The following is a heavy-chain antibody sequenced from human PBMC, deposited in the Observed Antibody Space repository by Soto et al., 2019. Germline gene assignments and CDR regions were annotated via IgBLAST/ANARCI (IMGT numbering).Heavy chain of an antibody. CDR3: ARDGHGMDV. Sequence: SETLSLTCAVYGGSFSGYYWSWIRQPPGKGLEWIGYIFFTGSTNYNPSLRSRVTILVDTSKNQFSLKLRSVTAADTAVYYCARDGHGMDVWGQGTTVTVSS. CDR2: IFFTGST. V-gene: IGHV4-59*01. J-gene: IGHJ6*02. CDR1: GGSFSGYY.